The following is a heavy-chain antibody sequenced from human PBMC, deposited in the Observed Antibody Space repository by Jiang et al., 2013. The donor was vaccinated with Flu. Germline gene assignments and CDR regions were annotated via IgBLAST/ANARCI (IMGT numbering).Heavy chain of an antibody. D-gene: IGHD6-19*01. CDR2: INPSGGST. CDR3: ARGSIAVAGTYYYYGMDV. V-gene: IGHV1-46*01. J-gene: IGHJ6*02. Sequence: KASGYTFTSYYMHWVRQAPGQGLEWMGIINPSGGSTSYAQKFQGRVTMTRDTSTSTVYMELSSLRSEDTAVYYCARGSIAVAGTYYYYGMDVWGQGTTVTVSS. CDR1: GYTFTSYY.